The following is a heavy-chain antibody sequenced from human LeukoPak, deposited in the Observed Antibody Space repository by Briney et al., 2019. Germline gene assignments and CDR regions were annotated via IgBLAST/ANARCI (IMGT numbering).Heavy chain of an antibody. Sequence: GGSLRLSCAASGLTFSSYAMHWVRQAPGKGLEWVAGISFDGSNNYHTDSVKGRFTISRDNSKNTLYLQMNSLRADDTAVYYCAKGGFFGSGRVAAQFDYWGQGTLVTVS. D-gene: IGHD3-10*01. CDR1: GLTFSSYA. CDR3: AKGGFFGSGRVAAQFDY. V-gene: IGHV3-30*18. J-gene: IGHJ4*02. CDR2: ISFDGSNN.